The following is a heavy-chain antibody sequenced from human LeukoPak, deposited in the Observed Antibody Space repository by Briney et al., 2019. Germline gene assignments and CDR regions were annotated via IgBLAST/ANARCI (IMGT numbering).Heavy chain of an antibody. V-gene: IGHV3-7*01. J-gene: IGHJ4*02. D-gene: IGHD5-12*01. CDR2: IKQDGSEK. CDR3: ASLIVAISPTFDY. CDR1: GFTFSSYW. Sequence: GGSLRLSCAASGFTFSSYWMSWVRQAPGKGLEWVANIKQDGSEKYYVDSVKGRFTISRDNAKNSLYLQMNSLRAEDTAVYYCASLIVAISPTFDYWGQGTLVTVSS.